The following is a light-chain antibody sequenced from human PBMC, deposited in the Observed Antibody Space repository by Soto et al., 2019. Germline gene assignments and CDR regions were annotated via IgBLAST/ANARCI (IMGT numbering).Light chain of an antibody. CDR2: RTN. Sequence: QSVVTQEPSFSVSPGGTVTLTCALSSGSVSTNNYPSWCQQTPGQPPRTLIFRTNTRSSGVPDHFSGSILGSKAALTITGSQADDESDYYCVLYMGRGIWLFGGGTKVTVL. CDR3: VLYMGRGIWL. V-gene: IGLV8-61*01. CDR1: SGSVSTNNY. J-gene: IGLJ3*02.